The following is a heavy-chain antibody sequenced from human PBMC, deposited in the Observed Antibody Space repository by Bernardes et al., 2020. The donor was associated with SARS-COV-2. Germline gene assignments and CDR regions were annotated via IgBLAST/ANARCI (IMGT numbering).Heavy chain of an antibody. CDR1: GFTFSSYA. Sequence: GGSLRLSCAASGFTFSSYAMSWVRQAPGKGLEWVSAISGSGGSTYYADSVKGRFTISRDKSISTAYLQWSSLKASDTAMYYCATESRSSSSEWYFDLWGRGTLVTVSS. CDR2: ISGSGGST. CDR3: ATESRSSSSEWYFDL. J-gene: IGHJ2*01. V-gene: IGHV3-23*01. D-gene: IGHD6-6*01.